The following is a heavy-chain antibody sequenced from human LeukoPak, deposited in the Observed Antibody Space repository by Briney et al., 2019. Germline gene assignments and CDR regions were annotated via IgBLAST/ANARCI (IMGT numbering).Heavy chain of an antibody. CDR2: ISGSGGST. Sequence: LAGGSLRLSCAASGFTFSSYAMSWVRQAPGKGLEWVSAISGSGGSTYYADSVKGRFTISRDNSKNTLYLQMNSLRAEDTAVYYCAKSRPIPYYFDYWGQGTLVTVSS. CDR1: GFTFSSYA. CDR3: AKSRPIPYYFDY. J-gene: IGHJ4*02. V-gene: IGHV3-23*01.